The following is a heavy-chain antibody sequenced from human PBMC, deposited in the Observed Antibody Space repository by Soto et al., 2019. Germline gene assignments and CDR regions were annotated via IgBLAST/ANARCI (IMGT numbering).Heavy chain of an antibody. CDR1: GFTFSSYA. J-gene: IGHJ6*04. D-gene: IGHD3-10*01. V-gene: IGHV3-23*01. CDR3: AKGVYYYGSGTPDV. CDR2: ISGSGGST. Sequence: EVQLLESGGGLVQPGGSLRLSCAASGFTFSSYAMSWVRQAPGKGLEWVSAISGSGGSTYYADSVKGWFTISRDNSKNTLYLQMNSLRAEDTAVYYCAKGVYYYGSGTPDVWGKGTTVTVSS.